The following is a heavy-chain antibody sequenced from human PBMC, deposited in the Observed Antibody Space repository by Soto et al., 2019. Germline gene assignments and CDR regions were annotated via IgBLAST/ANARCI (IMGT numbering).Heavy chain of an antibody. CDR2: IYYSGST. D-gene: IGHD6-6*01. Sequence: PSETLSLTCTVSGGSISSYYWSWIRQPPGKGLEWIGYIYYSGSTNYNPSLKSRVTISVDTSKNQFSLKLSSVTAADTAVYYCAGSSIAARQYYFDYWGQGTLVTVSS. CDR1: GGSISSYY. J-gene: IGHJ4*02. CDR3: AGSSIAARQYYFDY. V-gene: IGHV4-59*08.